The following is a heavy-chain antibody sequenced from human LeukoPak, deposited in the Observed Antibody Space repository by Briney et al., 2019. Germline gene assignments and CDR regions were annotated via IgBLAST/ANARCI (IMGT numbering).Heavy chain of an antibody. Sequence: GGSLRLSCAASGFTFSRNWMGWVRQAPGTGLEWVANIKQDASQYYVDSVRGRFIISRDNAKNSLSLQMNSLRLEDTAVYYCARGPDFGDRLDYFYYWGQGTLVTVSS. CDR3: ARGPDFGDRLDYFYY. CDR2: IKQDASQ. CDR1: GFTFSRNW. D-gene: IGHD4-17*01. V-gene: IGHV3-7*01. J-gene: IGHJ4*02.